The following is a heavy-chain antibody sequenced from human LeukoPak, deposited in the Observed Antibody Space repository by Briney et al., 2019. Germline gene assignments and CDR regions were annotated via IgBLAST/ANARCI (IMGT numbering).Heavy chain of an antibody. V-gene: IGHV3-49*04. Sequence: GGSLGLSCTASGFTFGDYAMSWVRQAPGKGLEWVGFIRSKAYGGTTEYAASVKGRFTISRDDSKSIAYLQMNSLKTEDTAVYYCTRSRRYSSSSGTFAFDIWGQGTMVTVSS. CDR1: GFTFGDYA. D-gene: IGHD6-6*01. J-gene: IGHJ3*02. CDR3: TRSRRYSSSSGTFAFDI. CDR2: IRSKAYGGTT.